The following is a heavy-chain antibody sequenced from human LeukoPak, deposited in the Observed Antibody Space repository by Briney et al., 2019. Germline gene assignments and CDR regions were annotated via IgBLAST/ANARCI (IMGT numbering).Heavy chain of an antibody. D-gene: IGHD6-19*01. J-gene: IGHJ4*02. CDR3: QAVAGNLDY. CDR2: ITGSGGRT. V-gene: IGHV3-23*01. CDR1: GFTFSSYA. Sequence: GGSLRLSCAASGFTFSSYAMSWVRQAPGKGLEWVSGITGSGGRTYYADSVKGRFTISRDNAKNSLYLQMNSLRAEDTAVYYCQAVAGNLDYWGQGTLVTVSS.